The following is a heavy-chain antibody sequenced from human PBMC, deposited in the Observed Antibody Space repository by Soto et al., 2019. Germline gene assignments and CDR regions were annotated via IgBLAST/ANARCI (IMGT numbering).Heavy chain of an antibody. CDR2: IYWDDGK. J-gene: IGHJ5*02. CDR1: GFSLTTYGVG. D-gene: IGHD3-10*01. Sequence: QITLKESGPTLVKPTQTLTLTCTFSGFSLTTYGVGVSWIRQPPGKALEWLSLIYWDDGKRYRPSLRSRLTITHDSSKNQVVLTMTNVDPVDAGTYYCAHSYYGSGSLTWGPGTLVALSS. V-gene: IGHV2-5*02. CDR3: AHSYYGSGSLT.